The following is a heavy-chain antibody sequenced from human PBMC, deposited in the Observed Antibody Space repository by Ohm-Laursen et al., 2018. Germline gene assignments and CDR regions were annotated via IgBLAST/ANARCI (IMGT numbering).Heavy chain of an antibody. CDR3: ARGAPFYGGFDY. D-gene: IGHD4-17*01. Sequence: SLRLSCSASGFTFRTYSMNWVRQSPGKGLEWLSYIDASGGTIYYADSVKGRLTISRENAKNSLYLQMSGLRGEDTAVYYCARGAPFYGGFDYWGQGTLVTVSS. J-gene: IGHJ4*02. CDR2: IDASGGTI. CDR1: GFTFRTYS. V-gene: IGHV3-48*01.